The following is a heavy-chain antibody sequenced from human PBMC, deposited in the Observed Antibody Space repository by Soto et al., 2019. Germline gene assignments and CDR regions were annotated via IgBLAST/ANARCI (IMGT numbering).Heavy chain of an antibody. J-gene: IGHJ4*02. CDR3: APEPFGSGWPGDY. V-gene: IGHV3-30-3*01. CDR1: GFTFSSYA. Sequence: QVQLVESGGGVVQPGRSLRLSCAASGFTFSSYAMHWVRQAPGKGLEWVAVISYDGSNKYYADSVKGRFTISRDNSKNTLDLQMNSLRAEDTAVYYCAPEPFGSGWPGDYWGQGTLVTVSS. CDR2: ISYDGSNK. D-gene: IGHD6-19*01.